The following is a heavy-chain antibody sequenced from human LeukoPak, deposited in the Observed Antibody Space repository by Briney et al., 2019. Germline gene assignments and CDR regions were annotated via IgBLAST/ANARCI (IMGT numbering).Heavy chain of an antibody. V-gene: IGHV3-23*01. CDR1: GFTFLTDV. D-gene: IGHD6-13*01. CDR3: AKGIAACGRSRYGMDV. J-gene: IGHJ6*02. Sequence: PGGSLRLSCAASGFTFLTDVMSWGRQAPGKGLEWVSGISGGGGTTYYADSVKGRFTISRDNSKNTLYVQMNSLRGEDTAVYYCAKGIAACGRSRYGMDVWGQGTTVTVSS. CDR2: ISGGGGTT.